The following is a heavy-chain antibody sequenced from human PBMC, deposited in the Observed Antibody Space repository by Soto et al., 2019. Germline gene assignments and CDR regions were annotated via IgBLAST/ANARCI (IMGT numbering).Heavy chain of an antibody. J-gene: IGHJ4*02. V-gene: IGHV3-48*01. D-gene: IGHD2-2*01. Sequence: GALRLSCAASGFTFSDYSMNWVRQAPGKGLEWVSYITSSSSTIYYADSVKGRFTISRDNAKNSLYLQMNSLRAEDTAMYYCIRDKPGGTRGYFDYWGQGA. CDR1: GFTFSDYS. CDR2: ITSSSSTI. CDR3: IRDKPGGTRGYFDY.